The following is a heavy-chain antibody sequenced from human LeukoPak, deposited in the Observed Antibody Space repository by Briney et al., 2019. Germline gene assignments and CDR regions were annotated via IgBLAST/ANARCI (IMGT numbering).Heavy chain of an antibody. CDR1: GFTFSSYG. J-gene: IGHJ4*02. D-gene: IGHD5-24*01. CDR3: ARDRAMASLYYFDY. Sequence: GRSLRLSCAASGFTFSSYGMHWVRQAPGKGLKWVAIIWYDGSSKYYADSVKGRFTISRDNSKNTLYLQMNSLRAEDTSVYFCARDRAMASLYYFDYWGQGTLVTVSS. V-gene: IGHV3-33*01. CDR2: IWYDGSSK.